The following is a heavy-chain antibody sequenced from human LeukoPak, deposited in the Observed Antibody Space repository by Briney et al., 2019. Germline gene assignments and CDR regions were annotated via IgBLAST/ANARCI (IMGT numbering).Heavy chain of an antibody. CDR2: IYYSGNT. D-gene: IGHD6-13*01. CDR1: GASIRTSTFY. Sequence: SETLSLTCTVSGASIRTSTFYWGWIRQPPGKGLEWIGSIYYSGNTYYNPSLKSRVTMSVDTSKNQFSLKLSSVTAADTAVYYCARDSQSIWQLVGGYNWFDPWGQGTLVTVSS. V-gene: IGHV4-39*02. CDR3: ARDSQSIWQLVGGYNWFDP. J-gene: IGHJ5*02.